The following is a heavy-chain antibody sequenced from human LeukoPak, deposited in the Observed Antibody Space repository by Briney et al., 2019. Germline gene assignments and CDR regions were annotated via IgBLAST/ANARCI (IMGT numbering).Heavy chain of an antibody. D-gene: IGHD6-13*01. CDR3: ARVWYSSSWTIDY. CDR2: INHSGST. V-gene: IGHV4-34*01. Sequence: PSETLSLTCAVYGGSFSGYYWGWIRQPPGKGLEWIGEINHSGSTNYNPSLKSRVTISVDTSKNQFSLKLSSVTAADTAVYYCARVWYSSSWTIDYWGQGTLVTVSS. CDR1: GGSFSGYY. J-gene: IGHJ4*02.